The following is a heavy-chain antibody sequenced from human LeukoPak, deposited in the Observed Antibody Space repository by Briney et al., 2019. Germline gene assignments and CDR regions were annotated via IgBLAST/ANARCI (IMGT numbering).Heavy chain of an antibody. V-gene: IGHV3-53*01. J-gene: IGHJ4*02. CDR2: IYSGGTT. D-gene: IGHD6-13*01. Sequence: GGSLRLSCAASGFTFSGNYMSWVRQAPGKGLEWVSVIYSGGTTNYADSVKGRFTISRDNSKNTLFLQMNSLRAEDTAVYYCARGGYSSSWYHFDYWGQGTLVTVSS. CDR3: ARGGYSSSWYHFDY. CDR1: GFTFSGNY.